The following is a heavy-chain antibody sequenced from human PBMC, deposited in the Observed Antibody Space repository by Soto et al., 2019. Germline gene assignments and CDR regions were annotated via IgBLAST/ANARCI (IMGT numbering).Heavy chain of an antibody. J-gene: IGHJ4*02. V-gene: IGHV1-69*02. CDR3: ARAGYCSGGSCHNFDY. Sequence: QVQLVQSGAEVKKPGSSVKVSCKASGGTFSSYTISWVRQAPGQGLEWMGRIIPTLGIANYAQKFQGRVTITADKSTSTAYMELSSLRSEDTAVYYCARAGYCSGGSCHNFDYWGQGTLVTVSS. CDR1: GGTFSSYT. CDR2: IIPTLGIA. D-gene: IGHD2-15*01.